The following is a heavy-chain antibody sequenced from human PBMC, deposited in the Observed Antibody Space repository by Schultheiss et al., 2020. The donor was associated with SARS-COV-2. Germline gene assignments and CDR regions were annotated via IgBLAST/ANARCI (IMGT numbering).Heavy chain of an antibody. CDR1: GGSITSYY. V-gene: IGHV4-4*07. CDR2: IYTSGST. D-gene: IGHD6-13*01. CDR3: ARVQLAADPRDNWFDP. Sequence: GSLRLSCTVSGGSITSYYWSWIRQPPGKGLEWIGRIYTSGSTNYNPSLKSRVTMSVDTSKNQFSLKLSSVTAADTAVYYCARVQLAADPRDNWFDPWGQGTLVTVSS. J-gene: IGHJ5*02.